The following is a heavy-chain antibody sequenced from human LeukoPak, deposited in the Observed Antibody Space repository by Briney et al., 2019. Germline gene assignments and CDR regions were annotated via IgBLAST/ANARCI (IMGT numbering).Heavy chain of an antibody. Sequence: PGGSLRLSCAASGFTFSDYEMSWVRQAPGKGLEWVSYISSSGSAIYYAGSVRGRFTISRDNAKNSLYLQMNSLRAEDTAVYYCARDRPLPDDSRTFDYWGQGTLVTVSS. CDR3: ARDRPLPDDSRTFDY. CDR1: GFTFSDYE. J-gene: IGHJ4*02. D-gene: IGHD3-22*01. CDR2: ISSSGSAI. V-gene: IGHV3-48*03.